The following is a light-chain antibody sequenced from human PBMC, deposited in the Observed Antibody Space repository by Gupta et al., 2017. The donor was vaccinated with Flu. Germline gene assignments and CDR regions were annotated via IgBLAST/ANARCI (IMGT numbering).Light chain of an antibody. V-gene: IGKV6D-21*02. CDR3: YHSRSNLPKT. CDR2: YAS. CDR1: QSIGSS. Sequence: EIVMTHSPDFQSVTPNEKVTITCRASQSIGSSLNWLQQKPQQSPKLLLKYASKSVSGVPSRFSGSGSGTDFTLTINSLEAEDDAAYYCYHSRSNLPKTFGQGTXLDIK. J-gene: IGKJ2*01.